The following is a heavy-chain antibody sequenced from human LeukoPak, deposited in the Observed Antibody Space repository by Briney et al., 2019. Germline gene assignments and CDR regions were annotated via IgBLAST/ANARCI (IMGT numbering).Heavy chain of an antibody. D-gene: IGHD5-18*01. V-gene: IGHV4-34*01. Sequence: PSETLSLTYAVYGGSFSGYYWSWIRQPPGKGLEWIGEINHSGSTNYNPSLKSRVTISVDTSKNQFSLKLSSVTAADTAVYYCARGRSRSPLWLVSTPLYFDYWGQGTLVTVSS. CDR3: ARGRSRSPLWLVSTPLYFDY. J-gene: IGHJ4*02. CDR1: GGSFSGYY. CDR2: INHSGST.